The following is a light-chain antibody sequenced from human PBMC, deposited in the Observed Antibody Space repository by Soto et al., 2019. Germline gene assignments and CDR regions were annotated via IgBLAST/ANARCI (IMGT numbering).Light chain of an antibody. CDR2: DAS. V-gene: IGKV1-33*01. Sequence: DIEMTQSPASPSASVGDRVTITCQATQDISNYLNWYQQKPGKAPKLLIYDASNLETGVPSRFSGSGSGTDFTFTISSLQPEDIGTYYCQQYDNLLLTFGGGTKVDIK. CDR1: QDISNY. CDR3: QQYDNLLLT. J-gene: IGKJ4*01.